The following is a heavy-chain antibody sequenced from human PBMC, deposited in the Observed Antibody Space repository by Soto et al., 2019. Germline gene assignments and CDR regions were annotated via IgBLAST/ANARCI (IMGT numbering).Heavy chain of an antibody. CDR3: ARDLSTYCGGDCYLTVGMGV. CDR2: IWYDGSNK. D-gene: IGHD2-21*02. CDR1: GFTFSIYG. V-gene: IGHV3-33*01. J-gene: IGHJ6*02. Sequence: GGSLRLSCAASGFTFSIYGMHWVRQAPGKGLEWVAVIWYDGSNKYYADSVKGRFTISIDNSKNTLYLQMISLRAEDTAVYYSARDLSTYCGGDCYLTVGMGVWGQGTTVTVSS.